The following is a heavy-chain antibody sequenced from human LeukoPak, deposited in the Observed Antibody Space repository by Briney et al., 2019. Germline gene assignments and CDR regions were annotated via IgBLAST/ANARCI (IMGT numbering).Heavy chain of an antibody. CDR2: ISGSGGST. Sequence: PGGSLRLSCAASGFTFSSYAMSWVRQAPGKGLEWVSTISGSGGSTYYADSVKGRLTIFRDNSKNTLYLQMNSLRAEDTAVYYCAKGEHGFPGPFDYWGQGTLATVSS. CDR1: GFTFSSYA. D-gene: IGHD3-10*01. CDR3: AKGEHGFPGPFDY. J-gene: IGHJ4*02. V-gene: IGHV3-23*01.